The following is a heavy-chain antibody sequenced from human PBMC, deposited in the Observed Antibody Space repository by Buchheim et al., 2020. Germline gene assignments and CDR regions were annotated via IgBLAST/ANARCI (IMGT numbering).Heavy chain of an antibody. D-gene: IGHD3-22*01. Sequence: EVQLVESGGGLVQPGGSLRLSCAASGFTFSSYWMSWVRQAPGKGLEWVANIKQDGSEKYYVDSVKGRFTISRDKAKTSLYLQMNSLRAEDTAVYYCARGDSLRGWLLLPSPFDYWGQGTL. CDR3: ARGDSLRGWLLLPSPFDY. V-gene: IGHV3-7*01. CDR1: GFTFSSYW. J-gene: IGHJ4*02. CDR2: IKQDGSEK.